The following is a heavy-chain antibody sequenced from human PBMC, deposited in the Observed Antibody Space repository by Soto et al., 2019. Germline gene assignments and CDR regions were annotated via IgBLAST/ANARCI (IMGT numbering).Heavy chain of an antibody. CDR3: ARDGSNWGSGDYYYGMDV. CDR1: GYTFTGYY. CDR2: INPNSGGT. Sequence: ASVKVSCKASGYTFTGYYMHWVRQAPGQGLEWMGWINPNSGGTNYAQKFQGWVTMTRDTSISTAYMELSRLRSDDTAVYYCARDGSNWGSGDYYYGMDVWGQGTTVTVSS. J-gene: IGHJ6*02. D-gene: IGHD7-27*01. V-gene: IGHV1-2*04.